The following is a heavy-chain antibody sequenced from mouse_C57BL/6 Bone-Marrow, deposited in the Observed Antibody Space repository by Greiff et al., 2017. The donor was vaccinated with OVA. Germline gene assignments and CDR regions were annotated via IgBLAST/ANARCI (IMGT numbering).Heavy chain of an antibody. J-gene: IGHJ3*01. CDR3: ARGDPFAY. CDR2: IYPRSGNP. CDR1: GYTFTSSG. V-gene: IGHV1-81*01. Sequence: VQLQQSGAELARPGASVKLSCKASGYTFTSSGISWVKQRTGQGLEWIGEIYPRSGNPYYNEKFKGKATLTEDKSSSTAYMELRSLTSEDSAVYFCARGDPFAYWGQGTLVTVSA.